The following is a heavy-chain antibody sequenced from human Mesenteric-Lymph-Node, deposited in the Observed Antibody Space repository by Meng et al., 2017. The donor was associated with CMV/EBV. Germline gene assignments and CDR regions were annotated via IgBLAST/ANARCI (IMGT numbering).Heavy chain of an antibody. Sequence: ASVKVSCKASGYTFTSYDINWVRQATGQGLEWMGWMNPNSGDTSYAQNFQGTVTMTTDTSTSTAFLELRSLTSDDTAVYYCARDLAGAGSAFDVWGQGTMVTVSS. J-gene: IGHJ3*01. CDR1: GYTFTSYD. D-gene: IGHD6-13*01. V-gene: IGHV1-8*01. CDR2: MNPNSGDT. CDR3: ARDLAGAGSAFDV.